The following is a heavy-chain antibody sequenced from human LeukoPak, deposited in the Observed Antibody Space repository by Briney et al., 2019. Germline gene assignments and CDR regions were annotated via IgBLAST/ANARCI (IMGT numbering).Heavy chain of an antibody. D-gene: IGHD4-17*01. CDR2: INPNSGGT. Sequence: ASVKVSCKASGYTFTGYYMHWVRQAPGQGLEWMGWINPNSGGTNYAQKFQGRVTMTRDTSISTAYMELSRLRSDDTAVYYCARDLAYGGYIFDYWGQGTLVRVPS. CDR1: GYTFTGYY. V-gene: IGHV1-2*02. CDR3: ARDLAYGGYIFDY. J-gene: IGHJ4*02.